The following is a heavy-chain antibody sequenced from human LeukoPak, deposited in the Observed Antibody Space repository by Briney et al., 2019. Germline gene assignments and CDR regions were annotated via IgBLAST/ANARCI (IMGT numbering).Heavy chain of an antibody. CDR1: GGSISSSSYY. D-gene: IGHD5-18*01. CDR3: ARLGDSYATDY. V-gene: IGHV4-39*01. CDR2: IYYSGST. J-gene: IGHJ4*02. Sequence: SETLSLTCTVSGGSISSSSYYWGWIRQPPGKGLEWIGSIYYSGSTYYNPSLKSRVTISVDTSKNQFSLKLSSVTAADTAVYYCARLGDSYATDYWGQGTLVTASS.